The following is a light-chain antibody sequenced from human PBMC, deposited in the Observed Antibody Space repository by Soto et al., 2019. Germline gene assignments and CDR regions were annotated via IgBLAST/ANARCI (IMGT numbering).Light chain of an antibody. J-gene: IGLJ3*02. CDR2: EVS. CDR3: SSYTSSSTLV. V-gene: IGLV2-14*01. Sequence: QSALTQPASASGSPGQSITISCTGTSSDVGTYNYVSWYQQHPGKAPKLMIYEVSNRPSGVSNRFSGSKSGDTASLTISGLQAEDEADYYCSSYTSSSTLVFGGGTKVTVL. CDR1: SSDVGTYNY.